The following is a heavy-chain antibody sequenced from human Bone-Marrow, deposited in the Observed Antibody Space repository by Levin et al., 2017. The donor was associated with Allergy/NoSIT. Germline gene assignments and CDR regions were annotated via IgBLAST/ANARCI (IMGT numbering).Heavy chain of an antibody. V-gene: IGHV1-69*13. CDR2: IMPILGTA. CDR3: ARGVVGGNFGLDV. CDR1: GGTFSRSA. Sequence: SVKVSCKASGGTFSRSALSWVRQAPGQGLEWVGGIMPILGTANYAQSFQGRVTISADESSFTMFLDLTSLRPEDTAIYYCARGVVGGNFGLDVWGQGTTVIVSS. D-gene: IGHD2-15*01. J-gene: IGHJ6*02.